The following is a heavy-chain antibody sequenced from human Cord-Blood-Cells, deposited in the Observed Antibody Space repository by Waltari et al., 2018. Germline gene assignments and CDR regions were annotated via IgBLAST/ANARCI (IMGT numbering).Heavy chain of an antibody. CDR3: ARERTATAYFDY. CDR2: IIPIFGTA. D-gene: IGHD5-12*01. V-gene: IGHV1-69*01. CDR1: GGTFSSYA. J-gene: IGHJ4*02. Sequence: QVQLVQSGAEVKKPGSSVNVSCKASGGTFSSYAISWVRQAPGQGLEWMEGIIPIFGTANYAQKFQGRVTITADESTSTAYMELSSLRSEDTAVYYCARERTATAYFDYWGQGTLVTVSS.